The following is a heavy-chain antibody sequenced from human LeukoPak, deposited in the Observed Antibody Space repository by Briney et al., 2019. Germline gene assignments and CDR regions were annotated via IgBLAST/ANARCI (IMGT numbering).Heavy chain of an antibody. J-gene: IGHJ3*01. V-gene: IGHV3-23*01. CDR3: GRDPNGDYVGAFEF. CDR1: GFTFSDYA. Sequence: PGGSLRLSCAASGFTFSDYAMTWVRQAPGKGLEWVSSIKGSGGGTSYADSVKGRFTMTRDNSKSTLYLQMNSLRAGDAAVYYCGRDPNGDYVGAFEFWGQGTLVTVSS. CDR2: IKGSGGGT. D-gene: IGHD4-17*01.